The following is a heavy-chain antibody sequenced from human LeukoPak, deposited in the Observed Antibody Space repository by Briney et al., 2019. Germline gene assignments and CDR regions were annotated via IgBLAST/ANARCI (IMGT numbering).Heavy chain of an antibody. CDR1: GGTFSSYA. CDR3: ATDLLGYCSGGSCSYFDY. CDR2: IIPIFGTA. J-gene: IGHJ4*02. D-gene: IGHD2-15*01. V-gene: IGHV1-69*13. Sequence: ASVKVSCKASGGTFSSYAISWVRQAPGQGLEWMGGIIPIFGTANYAQKFQGRVTITADESTSTAYMELSSLRSEDTAVYYCATDLLGYCSGGSCSYFDYWGQGTLVTVSS.